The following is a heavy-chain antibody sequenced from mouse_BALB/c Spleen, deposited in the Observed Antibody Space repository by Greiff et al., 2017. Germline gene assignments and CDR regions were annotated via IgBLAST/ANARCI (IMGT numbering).Heavy chain of an antibody. CDR2: IDPSDSYT. CDR1: GYTFTSYL. V-gene: IGHV1-69*02. D-gene: IGHD2-2*01. CDR3: ARYGHDAAY. J-gene: IGHJ3*01. Sequence: QVQLKQPGAELVKPGASVKLSCKASGYTFTSYLLHWVKQRPGQGLEWIGEIDPSDSYTTYNQKFKGKATLTVAKSSSTAYMPLSSLTSEDSAVYYCARYGHDAAYWGQGTLVTVSA.